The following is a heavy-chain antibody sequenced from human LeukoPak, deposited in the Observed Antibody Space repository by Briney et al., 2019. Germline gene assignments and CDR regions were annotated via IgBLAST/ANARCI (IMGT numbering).Heavy chain of an antibody. V-gene: IGHV3-23*01. CDR1: GFTFSSYA. J-gene: IGHJ4*02. Sequence: GGSLRLSCAASGFTFSSYAMSWVRQAPGKGLEWVSAISGSGGSTYYADSVKGRFTISRDNSKNRLYLQANSLRAEDTAIYYCAKGSTKWELYDYWGQGTLVSVSS. CDR2: ISGSGGST. D-gene: IGHD1-26*01. CDR3: AKGSTKWELYDY.